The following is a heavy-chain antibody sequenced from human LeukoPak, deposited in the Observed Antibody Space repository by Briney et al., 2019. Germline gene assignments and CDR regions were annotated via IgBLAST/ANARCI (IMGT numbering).Heavy chain of an antibody. CDR2: IYHSGST. CDR3: ARAAASSYGSGSYYYGSFFY. J-gene: IGHJ4*02. V-gene: IGHV4-38-2*02. Sequence: SETLSLTCTVSGYSISSSYYWGWIRQPPGKGLEWIGSIYHSGSTYYNPSLKSRVTISVDTSKNQFSLKLSSVTAADTAVYYCARAAASSYGSGSYYYGSFFYWGQGTLVTVSS. CDR1: GYSISSSYY. D-gene: IGHD3-10*01.